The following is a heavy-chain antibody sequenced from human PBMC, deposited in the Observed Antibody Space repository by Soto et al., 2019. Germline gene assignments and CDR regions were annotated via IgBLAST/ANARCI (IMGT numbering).Heavy chain of an antibody. CDR2: INPRGFFT. V-gene: IGHV1-46*01. CDR1: GYTFTSYN. Sequence: QVQLVQSGAEVKKPGASVKVSCKASGYTFTSYNIHWVRQAPGQGLEWVGMINPRGFFTTYAQKFRGRVTMTGDTSTSVVYMELTNLMSEDTAVYYCASAAGRFGELFWFDPWGQGTLVAVSS. J-gene: IGHJ5*02. D-gene: IGHD3-10*01. CDR3: ASAAGRFGELFWFDP.